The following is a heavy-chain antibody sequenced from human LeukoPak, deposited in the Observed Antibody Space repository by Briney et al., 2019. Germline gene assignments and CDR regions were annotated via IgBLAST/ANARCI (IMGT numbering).Heavy chain of an antibody. CDR1: GGSFSGYY. CDR3: AIVNNYYDSSGDDY. Sequence: SETLSLTCAVYGGSFSGYYWSWIRQPPGKGLEWIGEINHRGSTNYNPSLKSRVTISVDTSKNQFSLKLSSVTAADTAVYYCAIVNNYYDSSGDDYWGQGTLVTVSS. D-gene: IGHD3-22*01. J-gene: IGHJ4*02. V-gene: IGHV4-34*01. CDR2: INHRGST.